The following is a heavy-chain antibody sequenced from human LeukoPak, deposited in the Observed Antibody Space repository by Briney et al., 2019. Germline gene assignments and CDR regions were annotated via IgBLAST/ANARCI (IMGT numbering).Heavy chain of an antibody. J-gene: IGHJ6*02. D-gene: IGHD2-2*01. CDR2: INPNSGGT. Sequence: GASVKVSCKASGYTFTGYYMHWVRQAPGQGLEWMGWINPNSGGTNYAQKFQGRVTMTRDTSISTAYMELSRLRSDDTAVYYCARRGWVKGYCSSTSCSGRNYYYGMDVWGQGTTVTVSS. CDR3: ARRGWVKGYCSSTSCSGRNYYYGMDV. V-gene: IGHV1-2*02. CDR1: GYTFTGYY.